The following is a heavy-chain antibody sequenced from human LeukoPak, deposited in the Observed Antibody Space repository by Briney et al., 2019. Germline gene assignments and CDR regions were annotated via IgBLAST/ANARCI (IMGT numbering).Heavy chain of an antibody. V-gene: IGHV5-51*01. CDR2: IYPGDSDT. Sequence: VESLKISCKGSGYSFTKYWIGWVRQMPGKGLEWMGIIYPGDSDTRYSASFQGHVTISADKTISAAYLQWSSLKASDTAMYYCARLSGSYYSGFDYWGQGALVTVSS. D-gene: IGHD1-26*01. CDR3: ARLSGSYYSGFDY. CDR1: GYSFTKYW. J-gene: IGHJ4*02.